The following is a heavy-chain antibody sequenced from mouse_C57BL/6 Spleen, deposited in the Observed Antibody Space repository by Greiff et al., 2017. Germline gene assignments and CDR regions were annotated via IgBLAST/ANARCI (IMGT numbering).Heavy chain of an antibody. D-gene: IGHD1-1*01. Sequence: VQLQQPGAELVRPGSSVKLSCKASGYTFTSYWMHWVKQRPIQGLEWIGNIDPSDSETHYNQKFKDKATLTVDKSSSTAYMQLSSLTSEDSAVYYCARGITTVVAGYYAMDYWGQGTSVTVSS. CDR2: IDPSDSET. CDR1: GYTFTSYW. J-gene: IGHJ4*01. CDR3: ARGITTVVAGYYAMDY. V-gene: IGHV1-52*01.